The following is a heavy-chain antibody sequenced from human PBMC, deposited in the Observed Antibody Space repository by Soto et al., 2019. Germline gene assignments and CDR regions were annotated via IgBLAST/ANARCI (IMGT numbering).Heavy chain of an antibody. CDR2: INHSGST. J-gene: IGHJ6*02. Sequence: QVQLQQWGAGLLKPSETLSLTCAVYGGSFSGYYWSWIRQPPGKGLEWIGEINHSGSTNYNPSLKSRVTISVDTSKNQFSLKLSSVTAADTAVYYCARGRAIFGVVIYPVYYYGMDVWGQGTTVTVSS. V-gene: IGHV4-34*01. CDR3: ARGRAIFGVVIYPVYYYGMDV. D-gene: IGHD3-3*01. CDR1: GGSFSGYY.